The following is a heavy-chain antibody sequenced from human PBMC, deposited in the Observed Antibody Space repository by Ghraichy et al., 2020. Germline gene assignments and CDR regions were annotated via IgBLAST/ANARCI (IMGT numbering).Heavy chain of an antibody. D-gene: IGHD3-22*01. CDR3: AKIRGDYYDSSGYFFGPFDPNFDY. CDR2: ISGSGGST. CDR1: GFTFSSYA. V-gene: IGHV3-23*01. J-gene: IGHJ4*02. Sequence: GGSLRLSCAASGFTFSSYAMSWVRQAPGKGLEWVSAISGSGGSTYYADSVKGRFTISRDNSKNTLYLQMNSLRAEDTAVYYCAKIRGDYYDSSGYFFGPFDPNFDYWGQGTLVTVSS.